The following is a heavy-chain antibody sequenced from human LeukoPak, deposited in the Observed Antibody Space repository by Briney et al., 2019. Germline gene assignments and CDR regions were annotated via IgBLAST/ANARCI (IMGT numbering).Heavy chain of an antibody. Sequence: HPGGSLTLSCAAWGFTFEHYLMISVPDAPGKVGEGVSESCGSGGSTYYAESVTGRFTVSTDNSKNPLYLQMNSLRAEDTAVYYCARGQRYYGSGSVFDPWGQGTLVTVSS. V-gene: IGHV3-23*01. CDR3: ARGQRYYGSGSVFDP. J-gene: IGHJ5*02. D-gene: IGHD3-10*01. CDR2: SCGSGGST. CDR1: GFTFEHYL.